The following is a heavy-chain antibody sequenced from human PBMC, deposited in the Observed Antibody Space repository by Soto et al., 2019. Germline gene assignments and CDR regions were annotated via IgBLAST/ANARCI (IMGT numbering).Heavy chain of an antibody. J-gene: IGHJ6*02. V-gene: IGHV3-48*02. CDR3: VRVRNFEFWSDYYNQNYYSYAMDV. Sequence: GGSLRLSCAASGFAFSSFNMDWVRQAPGKGLEWISYISSSSSTTYYADSVKGRFTISRDNAKDSLYLQMNSLRDEDTAVYYCVRVRNFEFWSDYYNQNYYSYAMDVWGQGTTVTVS. D-gene: IGHD3-3*01. CDR1: GFAFSSFN. CDR2: ISSSSSTT.